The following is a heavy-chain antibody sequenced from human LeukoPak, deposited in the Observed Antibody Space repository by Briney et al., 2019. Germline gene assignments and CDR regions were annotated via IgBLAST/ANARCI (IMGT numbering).Heavy chain of an antibody. D-gene: IGHD1-14*01. J-gene: IGHJ4*01. V-gene: IGHV3-74*01. CDR1: GFILSNYW. CDR3: VRDGVRTVPYNH. Sequence: GGSLSLSCAASGFILSNYWMHWVRQAPGKGLVWVSHINPGDGSTTGYADSVKGRFTVSRDNAKNTLYLQMSSLKDEDTAVYYCVRDGVRTVPYNHWGKGTLVTVSS. CDR2: INPGDGSTT.